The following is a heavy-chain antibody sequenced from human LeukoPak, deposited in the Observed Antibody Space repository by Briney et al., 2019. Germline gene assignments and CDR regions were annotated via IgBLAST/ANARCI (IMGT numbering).Heavy chain of an antibody. V-gene: IGHV3-23*01. J-gene: IGHJ4*02. D-gene: IGHD2/OR15-2a*01. CDR3: AKGPLLWD. CDR2: ISESGSNT. Sequence: GGSLRLSCAASGFTFSIHAMSWVRQAPGKGLEWVSGISESGSNTYYADSVKGRFTISRDNSKNTLYLQMNSLRAGDTAVYYCAKGPLLWDWGQGTLVTVSS. CDR1: GFTFSIHA.